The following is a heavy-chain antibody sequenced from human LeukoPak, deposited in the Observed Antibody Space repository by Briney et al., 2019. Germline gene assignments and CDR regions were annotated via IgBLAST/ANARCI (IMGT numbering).Heavy chain of an antibody. D-gene: IGHD3-22*01. J-gene: IGHJ3*02. CDR3: AKSIYDSSGYSPLDAFDI. V-gene: IGHV3-30*18. CDR2: ISNDGSKK. CDR1: GFSFSSLA. Sequence: GRSLRLSCAASGFSFSSLAMHWVRQAPGKGLEWVALISNDGSKKYFADSVEGRFTISRDNSKNTVYLQMNSLRVEDTAVYYCAKSIYDSSGYSPLDAFDIWGQGTMVIVSS.